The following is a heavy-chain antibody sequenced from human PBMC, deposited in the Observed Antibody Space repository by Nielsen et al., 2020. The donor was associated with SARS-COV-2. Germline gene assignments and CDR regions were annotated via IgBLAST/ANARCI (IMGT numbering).Heavy chain of an antibody. CDR2: INPSGGST. J-gene: IGHJ6*02. CDR1: GDIFTSSV. CDR3: ARPGVSGSSYYYYGMDV. V-gene: IGHV1-46*01. Sequence: ASVKVSCKASGDIFTSSVMNWVRQAPGQGLEWMGIINPSGGSTSYAQKFQGRVTMTRDTSTSTVYMELSSLRSEDTAVYYCARPGVSGSSYYYYGMDVWGQGTTVTVSS. D-gene: IGHD3-10*01.